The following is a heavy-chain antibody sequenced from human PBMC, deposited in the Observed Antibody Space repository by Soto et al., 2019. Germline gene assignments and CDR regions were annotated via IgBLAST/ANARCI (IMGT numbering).Heavy chain of an antibody. Sequence: QVQLQESGPGLVKPSQTLSLTCTVSGGSISSGGYYWSWIRQHPGKGLEWIGYIYYSGSTYYNPSLKGLVTISVDTSKNQFSLKLSSVTAADTAVYYCARDGLGGGSYQGHHYYGMDLWGQGTTVTVSS. D-gene: IGHD1-26*01. CDR3: ARDGLGGGSYQGHHYYGMDL. V-gene: IGHV4-31*01. J-gene: IGHJ6*02. CDR2: IYYSGST. CDR1: GGSISSGGYY.